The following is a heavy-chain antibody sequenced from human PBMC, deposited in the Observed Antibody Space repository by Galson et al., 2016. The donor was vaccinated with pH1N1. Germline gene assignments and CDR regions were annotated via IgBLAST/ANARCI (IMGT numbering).Heavy chain of an antibody. J-gene: IGHJ5*02. D-gene: IGHD3-10*02. V-gene: IGHV3-30*18. CDR2: ISYDGGKK. Sequence: SLRLSCAASGFTFSNYGMHWVRQAPGKGLEWVAVISYDGGKKFYADSVKGRFSISRDNSKNVLYMEMNSLRPEDTAVYYCAKDVSGELIPSRIDLWGQGTLVTVSS. CDR1: GFTFSNYG. CDR3: AKDVSGELIPSRIDL.